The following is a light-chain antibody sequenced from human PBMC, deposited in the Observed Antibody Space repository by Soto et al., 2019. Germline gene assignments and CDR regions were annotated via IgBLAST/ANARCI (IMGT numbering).Light chain of an antibody. V-gene: IGKV3-15*01. CDR1: QSVGSS. J-gene: IGKJ5*01. Sequence: EILLTQSPATLSLSPGERVTLSCRASQSVGSSLAWYQQKPGQAPSLLIYGASTRATGVPDRFSGTGSGTELTLTISSLKSEDYAVYYCQQYKSWPPITFGQGTRLEIK. CDR3: QQYKSWPPIT. CDR2: GAS.